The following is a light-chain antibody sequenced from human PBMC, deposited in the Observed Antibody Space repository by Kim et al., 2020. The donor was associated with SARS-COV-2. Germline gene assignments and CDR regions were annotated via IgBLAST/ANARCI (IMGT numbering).Light chain of an antibody. J-gene: IGLJ2*01. Sequence: QSALTQPASVSGSPGQSITISCTGTSSDIGTYNSVSWYQQHPGKVPKLIIFDVSNRPSGVSNRFSGSKSGNMASLTISGLQAEDEADYYCSSYTSSGTGVFGGGTKVTVL. CDR1: SSDIGTYNS. V-gene: IGLV2-14*03. CDR2: DVS. CDR3: SSYTSSGTGV.